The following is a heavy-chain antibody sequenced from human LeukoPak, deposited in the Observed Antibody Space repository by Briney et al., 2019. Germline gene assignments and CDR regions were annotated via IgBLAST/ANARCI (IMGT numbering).Heavy chain of an antibody. V-gene: IGHV4-34*01. CDR3: AGLRVDIVATAQRRIWYFDL. D-gene: IGHD5-12*01. CDR1: GGSFSGYY. CDR2: INLSVRT. Sequence: SETLSLTCAVYGGSFSGYYWSWIRQPPGKGLEWIAEINLSVRTNYNPSLRSGVTISVDASKNQFSLKLSSVTAADTAVYYCAGLRVDIVATAQRRIWYFDLWGRGTLVTVSS. J-gene: IGHJ2*01.